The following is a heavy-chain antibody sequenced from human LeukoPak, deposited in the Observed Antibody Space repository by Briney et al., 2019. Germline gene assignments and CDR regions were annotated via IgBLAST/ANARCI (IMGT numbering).Heavy chain of an antibody. CDR3: VRGTGY. Sequence: GGSLRLSCSVSGFTFSTYVMHWVSQAPGKGLEYVSAISSNGDNTYYADSVKGRFTISRDNSKNTLYLQMSSLRADDTAVYYCVRGTGYWGQGSLVTVSS. CDR1: GFTFSTYV. V-gene: IGHV3-64D*06. CDR2: ISSNGDNT. J-gene: IGHJ4*02.